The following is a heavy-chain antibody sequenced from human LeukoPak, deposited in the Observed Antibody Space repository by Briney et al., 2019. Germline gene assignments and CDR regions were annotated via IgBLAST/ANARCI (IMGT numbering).Heavy chain of an antibody. CDR1: GGSISSYY. V-gene: IGHV4-4*07. D-gene: IGHD4-17*01. Sequence: PSETLSLTCTVSGGSISSYYWSWIRQPAGKGLEWIGRIYTSGSTYYNPSFKSRVTISVDTSKNQFSLKLSSVTAADTAVYYCAGEMTTVTKVVLYYFDYWGQGTLVTVSS. CDR2: IYTSGST. J-gene: IGHJ4*02. CDR3: AGEMTTVTKVVLYYFDY.